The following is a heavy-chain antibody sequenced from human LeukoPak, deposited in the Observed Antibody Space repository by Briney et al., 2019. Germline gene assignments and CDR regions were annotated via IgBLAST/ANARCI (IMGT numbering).Heavy chain of an antibody. J-gene: IGHJ6*02. CDR3: ARVAGMVRGVIYRSAYYYYGMDV. V-gene: IGHV1-8*01. CDR2: MNPNSGNT. D-gene: IGHD3-10*01. Sequence: GASVKVSCKASGYTFTSYDINWVRQATGQGLEWMGWMNPNSGNTGYAQKFQGRVTMTRNTSISTAYMELSSLRSEDTAVYYCARVAGMVRGVIYRSAYYYYGMDVRGQGTTVTVSS. CDR1: GYTFTSYD.